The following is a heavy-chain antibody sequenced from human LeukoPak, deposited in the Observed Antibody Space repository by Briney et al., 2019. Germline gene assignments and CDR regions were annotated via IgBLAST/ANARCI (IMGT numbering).Heavy chain of an antibody. CDR3: ARGGRGWSGYYFYFDY. CDR1: GGTFSSYA. J-gene: IGHJ4*02. CDR2: IIPIFGTA. Sequence: SVKVSCKASGGTFSSYAISWVRQAPGQGLEWMGGIIPIFGTANYAQKFQGRVTITADESTSTAYMELSSLRSEDTAVYYCARGGRGWSGYYFYFDYWGQGTLVTVSS. D-gene: IGHD3-3*01. V-gene: IGHV1-69*01.